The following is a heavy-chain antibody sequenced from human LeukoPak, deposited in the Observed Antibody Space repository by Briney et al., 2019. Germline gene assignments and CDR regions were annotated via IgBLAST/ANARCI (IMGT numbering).Heavy chain of an antibody. CDR2: IYYSGST. J-gene: IGHJ4*02. CDR3: ARVRVGAAYYFDY. CDR1: GGSISSYY. Sequence: PSETLSLTCTVSGGSISSYYWSWIRQPPGKGLGWIGYIYYSGSTNYNPSLKSRVTISVDTSKNQFSLKLSSVTAADTAVYYCARVRVGAAYYFDYWGQGTLVTVSS. D-gene: IGHD1-26*01. V-gene: IGHV4-59*01.